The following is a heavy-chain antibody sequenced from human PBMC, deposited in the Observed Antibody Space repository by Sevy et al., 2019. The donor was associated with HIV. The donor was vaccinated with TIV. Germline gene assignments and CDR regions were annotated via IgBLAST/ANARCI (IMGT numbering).Heavy chain of an antibody. Sequence: GGSLRLSCAASGFTFRDYGMHWVRQAPGKGLEWVTFIDYDGNEKHYADSVKGRFTISRVNAQNTLYLQMNSLGDGDTAVYYCAKEVIYYYIDVWGKGTTVTVSS. CDR2: IDYDGNEK. J-gene: IGHJ6*03. CDR1: GFTFRDYG. CDR3: AKEVIYYYIDV. V-gene: IGHV3-30*02.